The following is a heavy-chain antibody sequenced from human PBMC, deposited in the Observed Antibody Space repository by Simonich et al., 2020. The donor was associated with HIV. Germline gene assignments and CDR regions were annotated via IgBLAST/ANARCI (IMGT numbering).Heavy chain of an antibody. CDR2: INHSGIT. CDR1: GGSFSGYY. CDR3: ARTGDRVFDY. Sequence: QVQLQQWGAGLLKPSETLSLTCAVYGGSFSGYYWSWIRQSPEKGLEWIGEINHSGITNYNPPLKSRVTILVDTSKNQFSLKLSSVTAADTAVYFCARTGDRVFDYWGQGILVTVSS. J-gene: IGHJ4*02. D-gene: IGHD1-1*01. V-gene: IGHV4-34*01.